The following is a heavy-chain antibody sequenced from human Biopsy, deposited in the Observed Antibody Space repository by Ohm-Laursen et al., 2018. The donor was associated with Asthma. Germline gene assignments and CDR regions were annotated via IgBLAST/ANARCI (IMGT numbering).Heavy chain of an antibody. J-gene: IGHJ5*02. D-gene: IGHD3-10*01. V-gene: IGHV1-18*01. CDR3: ARDPGGFDP. Sequence: GSVKVSCKASGYTFTSTVYGISWVRQAPGQGLEWMGWIRPHTGDTNYAQMLRGRVTMTTDTSTSTAYMELRGLRSDDTAVYYCARDPGGFDPWGQGTLVTVSS. CDR2: IRPHTGDT. CDR1: GYTFTSTVYG.